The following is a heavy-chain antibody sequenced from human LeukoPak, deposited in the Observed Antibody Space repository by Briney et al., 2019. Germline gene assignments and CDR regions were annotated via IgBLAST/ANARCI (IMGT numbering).Heavy chain of an antibody. CDR2: IYTSGST. Sequence: SETLSLTCTVSGGSISSYYWSWIRQPAGKGLEWIGRIYTSGSTNYNPSLKSRVTMSVDKSKNQFSLKLSSVTAADTAVYYCARYDFWSGYYIDWGQGTLVTVSS. CDR1: GGSISSYY. J-gene: IGHJ4*02. D-gene: IGHD3-3*01. CDR3: ARYDFWSGYYID. V-gene: IGHV4-4*07.